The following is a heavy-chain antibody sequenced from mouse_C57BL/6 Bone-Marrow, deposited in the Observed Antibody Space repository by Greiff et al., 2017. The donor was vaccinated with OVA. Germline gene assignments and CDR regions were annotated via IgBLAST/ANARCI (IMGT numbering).Heavy chain of an antibody. J-gene: IGHJ2*01. V-gene: IGHV3-6*01. CDR1: GYSITSGYY. D-gene: IGHD1-1*01. CDR2: ISYDGSN. Sequence: EVQLQESGPGLVKPSQSLSLTCSVTGYSITSGYYWNWIRQFPGNKLEWMGYISYDGSNNYNPSLKNRISITRDTSKNQFFLKLNSVTTEDTATYYCARDRDCSSYGYFDYWGQGTTLTVSS. CDR3: ARDRDCSSYGYFDY.